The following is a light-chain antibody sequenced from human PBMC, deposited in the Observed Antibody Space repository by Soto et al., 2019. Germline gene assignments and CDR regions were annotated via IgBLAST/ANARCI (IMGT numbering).Light chain of an antibody. Sequence: EIVLTQSPGTLSLSPGERATLSCRSSQSVSNNFLAWYQQRPGQAPRLLIYGASSRATGIPDRFSGSGSGTDFTLTISRLEPEDFATYYCLLDFGYFWAFGQGTKVDIK. J-gene: IGKJ1*01. CDR1: QSVSNNF. CDR3: LLDFGYFWA. CDR2: GAS. V-gene: IGKV3-20*01.